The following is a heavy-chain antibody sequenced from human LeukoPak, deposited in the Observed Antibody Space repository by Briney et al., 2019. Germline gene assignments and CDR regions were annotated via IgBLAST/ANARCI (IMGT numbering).Heavy chain of an antibody. CDR2: IYYSGST. CDR1: GGSISSYY. CDR3: ARSQKWRNYYYGMDV. D-gene: IGHD2-8*01. J-gene: IGHJ6*02. Sequence: SETPSLTCTVSGGSISSYYWSWIRQPPGKGLEWIGYIYYSGSTNYNPSLKSRVTISVDTSKNQFSLKLSSVTAADTAVYYCARSQKWRNYYYGMDVWGQGTTVTVSS. V-gene: IGHV4-59*01.